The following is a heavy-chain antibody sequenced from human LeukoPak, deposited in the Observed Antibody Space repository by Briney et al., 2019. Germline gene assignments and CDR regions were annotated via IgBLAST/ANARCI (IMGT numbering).Heavy chain of an antibody. J-gene: IGHJ4*02. CDR3: ARDLSGDGYNFFNY. D-gene: IGHD5-24*01. V-gene: IGHV4-34*01. CDR1: GGSFSGYY. CDR2: IYHSGST. Sequence: PSETLSLTCAVYGGSFSGYYWGWLRQPPGKGLEWIGSIYHSGSTYYNPSLKSRVTISVDTSKNQFSLKLSSVTAADTAVYYCARDLSGDGYNFFNYWGQGTLVTVAS.